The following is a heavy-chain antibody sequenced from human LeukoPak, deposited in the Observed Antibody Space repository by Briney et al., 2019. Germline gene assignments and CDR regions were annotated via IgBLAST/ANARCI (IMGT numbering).Heavy chain of an antibody. V-gene: IGHV3-20*04. D-gene: IGHD3-10*01. Sequence: PGGSLRLSCAASGFTFSSYSMNWVRQAPGKGLEWVSGINWNGGSTGYADSVKGRFTISRDNAKNSLYLQMNSLRAEDTALYYCARGHYGSDYWGQGTLATVSS. CDR2: INWNGGST. CDR3: ARGHYGSDY. CDR1: GFTFSSYS. J-gene: IGHJ4*02.